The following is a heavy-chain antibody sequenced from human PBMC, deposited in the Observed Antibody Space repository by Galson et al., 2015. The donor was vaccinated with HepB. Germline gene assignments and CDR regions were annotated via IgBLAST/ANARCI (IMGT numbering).Heavy chain of an antibody. J-gene: IGHJ5*02. CDR2: IRNDGSNK. Sequence: SLRLSCAASGFTLSNHGMHWVRQAPGKGLEWVAVIRNDGSNKYYADSVMGRFTIARDSSKNTLSLQMDSLRAEDTAVYYCAKGGTGTSTNWFDPWGQGTLVTVSS. CDR3: AKGGTGTSTNWFDP. D-gene: IGHD1-7*01. V-gene: IGHV3-33*06. CDR1: GFTLSNHG.